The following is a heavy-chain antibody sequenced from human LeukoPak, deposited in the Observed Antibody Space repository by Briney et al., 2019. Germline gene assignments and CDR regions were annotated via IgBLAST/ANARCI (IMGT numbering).Heavy chain of an antibody. CDR2: TSPKSGDR. J-gene: IGHJ4*02. Sequence: ASVKVSCKISGYTFTDYLIHWVRQAPGQGLEWMGWTSPKSGDRKCTQKFQGRVTMTRDTSISTVYMELDRLTFDDTAVYFCARDNYGTLDYWGQGSLVTVSS. CDR3: ARDNYGTLDY. V-gene: IGHV1-2*02. D-gene: IGHD4-17*01. CDR1: GYTFTDYL.